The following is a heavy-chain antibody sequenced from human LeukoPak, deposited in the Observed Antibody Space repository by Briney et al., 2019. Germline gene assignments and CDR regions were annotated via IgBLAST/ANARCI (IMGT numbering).Heavy chain of an antibody. CDR2: ISFDGRKK. CDR1: GFNLNNYV. CDR3: ARGAEKILSFGEYPSDAFDI. Sequence: GGSLRLSCAASGFNLNNYVMHWVRRAPGKGLEWVTEISFDGRKKTYVDSVKGRFTISRDSPKNTVYLQMDSLRAEDTAVYYCARGAEKILSFGEYPSDAFDIWGQGTMVSVTS. J-gene: IGHJ3*02. D-gene: IGHD3-10*01. V-gene: IGHV3-30*03.